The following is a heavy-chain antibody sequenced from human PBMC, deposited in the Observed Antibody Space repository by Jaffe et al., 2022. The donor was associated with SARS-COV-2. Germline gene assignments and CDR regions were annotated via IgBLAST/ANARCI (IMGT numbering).Heavy chain of an antibody. V-gene: IGHV3-30*18. CDR2: ISYDGSNK. Sequence: QVQLVESGGGVVQPGRSLRLSCAASGFTFSSYGMHWVRQAPGKGLEWVAVISYDGSNKYYADSVKGRFTISRDNSKNTLYLQMNSLRAEDTAVYYCAKATSSGSYFGPNYWGQGTLVTVSS. CDR3: AKATSSGSYFGPNY. CDR1: GFTFSSYG. J-gene: IGHJ4*02. D-gene: IGHD1-26*01.